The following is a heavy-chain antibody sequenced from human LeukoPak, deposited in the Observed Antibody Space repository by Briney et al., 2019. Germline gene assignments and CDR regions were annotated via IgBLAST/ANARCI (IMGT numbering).Heavy chain of an antibody. CDR3: ARPNLDRVDGYSY. CDR1: GGTFSSYA. D-gene: IGHD5-24*01. J-gene: IGHJ4*02. Sequence: ASVKVSCKASGGTFSSYAISWVRQAPGQGLEWMGGIIPIFGTANYAQKFQGRVTITADESTSTAYMELSSLRSEDTAVYYCARPNLDRVDGYSYWGQGTLVTVSS. V-gene: IGHV1-69*13. CDR2: IIPIFGTA.